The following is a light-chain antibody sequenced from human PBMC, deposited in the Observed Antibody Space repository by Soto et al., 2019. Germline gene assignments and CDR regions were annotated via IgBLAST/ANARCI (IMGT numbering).Light chain of an antibody. CDR1: SSDVGGYNY. J-gene: IGLJ2*01. CDR2: EVS. CDR3: SSYTS. V-gene: IGLV2-14*01. Sequence: QLVLTQPASVSGSPGQSITISCTGTSSDVGGYNYVSWYQQHPGKAPKLMIYEVSNRPSGVSNRFSGSKSGNTASLTISGLQAEDEADYYCSSYTSFGGGTKLTVL.